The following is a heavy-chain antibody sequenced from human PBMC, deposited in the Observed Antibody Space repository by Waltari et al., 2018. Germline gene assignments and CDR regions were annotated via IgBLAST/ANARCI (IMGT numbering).Heavy chain of an antibody. Sequence: QVQLVQSGAEVKKPGASVKVSCKASGYTFTSYDINWVRQATGQALEWMGWLNPSSDNTGYAQKFQGRVTMTRNTSISTAYMELSSLRSEYTAVYYCARLTYSSGWYSAFDIWGQGTMVTVSS. V-gene: IGHV1-8*01. J-gene: IGHJ3*02. D-gene: IGHD6-19*01. CDR2: LNPSSDNT. CDR1: GYTFTSYD. CDR3: ARLTYSSGWYSAFDI.